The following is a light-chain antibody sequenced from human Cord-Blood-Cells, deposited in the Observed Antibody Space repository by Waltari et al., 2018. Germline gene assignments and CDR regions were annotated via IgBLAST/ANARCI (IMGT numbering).Light chain of an antibody. V-gene: IGKV1-39*01. CDR1: QSISSY. Sequence: DIQMTQSTSSLSASVGDRVTITCRASQSISSYFNWYQQKPGKAPKLLIYAASSLQSGVPSRFSGSGSGTDFTLTSSSLQPEDFATYYWQQSYRTPRSFGQGTKLEIK. CDR2: AAS. J-gene: IGKJ2*03. CDR3: QQSYRTPRS.